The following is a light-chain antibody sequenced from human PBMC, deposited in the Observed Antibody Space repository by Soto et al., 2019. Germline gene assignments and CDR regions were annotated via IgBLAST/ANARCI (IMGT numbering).Light chain of an antibody. CDR3: CSYAGSRTLYV. CDR2: EVS. Sequence: SSLTQPSSLSGSPGQSITLSCPGTSSDVGSYNLVSWYQQHPGKAPKLMIYEVSKRPSGVSNRFSGSKSGNTASLTISGLQAEDEADYYCCSYAGSRTLYVFGTGTRSPS. CDR1: SSDVGSYNL. V-gene: IGLV2-23*02. J-gene: IGLJ1*01.